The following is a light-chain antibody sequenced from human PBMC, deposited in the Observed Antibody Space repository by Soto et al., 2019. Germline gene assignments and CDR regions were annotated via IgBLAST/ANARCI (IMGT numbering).Light chain of an antibody. CDR1: SGHSNYA. J-gene: IGLJ1*01. CDR2: VNSDGSH. V-gene: IGLV4-69*01. CDR3: SSYAGRNLLL. Sequence: QLVLTQSPSASASLGASVKLTCTLSSGHSNYAIAWLQQQPDKGPRYLMKVNSDGSHRKGDGTPDRFSGSSSGAERFLTISTLQSEDEADYYCSSYAGRNLLLFGAGTKVTVL.